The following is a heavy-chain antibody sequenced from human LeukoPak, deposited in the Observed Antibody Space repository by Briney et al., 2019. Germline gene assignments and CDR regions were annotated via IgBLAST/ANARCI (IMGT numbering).Heavy chain of an antibody. CDR3: ARGGLYQLLKDYYYMDV. V-gene: IGHV1-8*01. D-gene: IGHD2-2*01. CDR1: GYTFTSYD. CDR2: MNPNSGNT. J-gene: IGHJ6*03. Sequence: ASVKVSCKASGYTFTSYDINWVRQATGQGLEWMGWMNPNSGNTGYAQKFQGRVTMTRNTSISTAYMELSSLRSEDTAVHYCARGGLYQLLKDYYYMDVWGKGTTVTVSS.